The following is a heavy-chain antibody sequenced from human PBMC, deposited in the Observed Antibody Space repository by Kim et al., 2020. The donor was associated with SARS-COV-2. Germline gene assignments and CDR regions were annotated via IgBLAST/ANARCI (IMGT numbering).Heavy chain of an antibody. V-gene: IGHV3-23*01. CDR3: AKSLTWNAMDV. CDR2: T. D-gene: IGHD1-1*01. Sequence: TYSAESVKGRLTKSRDNSKNTVYLQMNSLRAEDTAVYYCAKSLTWNAMDVWGQGTTVTVSS. J-gene: IGHJ6*02.